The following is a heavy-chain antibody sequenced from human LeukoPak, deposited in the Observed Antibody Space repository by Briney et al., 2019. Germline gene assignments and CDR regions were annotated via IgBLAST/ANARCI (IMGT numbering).Heavy chain of an antibody. CDR3: ARSFKGRSFPRYFDL. Sequence: SETLSLTCAVYGGSFSGYYWSWIRQPPGKGLEWIGEINHSGSTNYNPSLKSRVTISVDTSKNQFSLKLSSVTAADTAVYYCARSFKGRSFPRYFDLWGRGTLVTVSS. V-gene: IGHV4-34*01. D-gene: IGHD3-10*01. J-gene: IGHJ2*01. CDR2: INHSGST. CDR1: GGSFSGYY.